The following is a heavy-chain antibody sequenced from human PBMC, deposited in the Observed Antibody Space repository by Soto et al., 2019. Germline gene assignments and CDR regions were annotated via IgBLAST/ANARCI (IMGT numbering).Heavy chain of an antibody. CDR3: ARRGRTGYYRGYYYYYGMDV. D-gene: IGHD3-9*01. CDR1: GYSFHSYW. Sequence: PGESLKISCKTSGYSFHSYWIARVRQMPGKGLEWMGIIYPDDSDTRYSPSFQGQVTISADKSISTAYLQWSSLKASDTAMYYCARRGRTGYYRGYYYYYGMDVWGQGTTVTVSS. CDR2: IYPDDSDT. V-gene: IGHV5-51*01. J-gene: IGHJ6*02.